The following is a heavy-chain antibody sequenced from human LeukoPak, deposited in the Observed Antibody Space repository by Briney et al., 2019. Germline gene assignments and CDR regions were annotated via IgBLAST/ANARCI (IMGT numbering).Heavy chain of an antibody. CDR3: AKDLREVRGVTLDY. CDR2: ISGSGDNT. CDR1: GFTFNSYG. Sequence: GSLRLSCAASGFTFNSYGMSWVRQAPGKGLEWVSAISGSGDNTYYADSVKGRFTISRDNSKNTLYLQMNSLRAEDTAVYYCAKDLREVRGVTLDYWGQGTLVTVSS. D-gene: IGHD3-10*01. J-gene: IGHJ4*02. V-gene: IGHV3-23*01.